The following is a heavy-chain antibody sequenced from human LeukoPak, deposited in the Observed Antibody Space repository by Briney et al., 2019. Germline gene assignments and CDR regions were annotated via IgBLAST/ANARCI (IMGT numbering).Heavy chain of an antibody. J-gene: IGHJ4*02. V-gene: IGHV1-2*02. Sequence: ASVKVSCKASGYTFTGYYMHWVRQAPGQGLEWVGWINPNSGGTNYAQKFQGRVTMTRDTSISTAYMELSRLRSDDTAVYYCARNSDSGWCPNYWGQGTLVTVSS. CDR1: GYTFTGYY. D-gene: IGHD6-19*01. CDR2: INPNSGGT. CDR3: ARNSDSGWCPNY.